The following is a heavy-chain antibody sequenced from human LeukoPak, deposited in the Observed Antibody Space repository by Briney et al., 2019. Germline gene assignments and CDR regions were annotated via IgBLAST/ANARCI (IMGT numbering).Heavy chain of an antibody. D-gene: IGHD4-17*01. Sequence: SETLSLTCTVSGGSISSGDYYWSWIRQPPGKGLEWIGYIYYSGSTYYNPPLKSRVTISVDTSKNQFSLKLSSVTAADTAVYYCARATIYGDYPVPYYGMDVWGQGTTATVSS. CDR1: GGSISSGDYY. CDR3: ARATIYGDYPVPYYGMDV. CDR2: IYYSGST. V-gene: IGHV4-30-4*01. J-gene: IGHJ6*02.